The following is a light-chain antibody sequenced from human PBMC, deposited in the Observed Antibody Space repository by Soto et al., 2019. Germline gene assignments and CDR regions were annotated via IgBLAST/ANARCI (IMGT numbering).Light chain of an antibody. J-gene: IGKJ1*01. CDR3: QQYGSSRWT. CDR2: GAS. V-gene: IGKV3-20*01. Sequence: EMGLTQSPVSLSLSPGEGATLSCRASQSVSSSYLAWYQHKPGQAPRLLIYGASSRATGIPDRFSGSGSGTDFTLTISRLEPEDFAVYYCQQYGSSRWTFGQGTKVDNK. CDR1: QSVSSSY.